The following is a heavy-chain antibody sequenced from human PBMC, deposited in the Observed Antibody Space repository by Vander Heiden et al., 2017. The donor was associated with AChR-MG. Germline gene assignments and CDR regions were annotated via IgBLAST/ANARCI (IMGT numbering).Heavy chain of an antibody. V-gene: IGHV3-23*01. J-gene: IGHJ3*02. Sequence: EVQLLESGGDLIKPGESLRLPWVAFGFTFSSYGMTWLRQAPGKGLEWVSSISGSGATTYYADSVKGRFTISRNNSKNTLYLQMNSLRVEDTAVYFCAKRPLGAAFDIWGQGTMVTVSS. CDR1: GFTFSSYG. D-gene: IGHD7-27*01. CDR2: ISGSGATT. CDR3: AKRPLGAAFDI.